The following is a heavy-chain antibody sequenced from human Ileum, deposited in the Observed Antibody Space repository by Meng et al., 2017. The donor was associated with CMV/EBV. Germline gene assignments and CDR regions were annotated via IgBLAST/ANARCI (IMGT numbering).Heavy chain of an antibody. V-gene: IGHV4-59*01. CDR2: IYYSGST. CDR3: ARGFNYAWFDP. CDR1: GDSISSYY. J-gene: IGHJ5*02. Sequence: SETLSLTCTVSGDSISSYYWSWIRQSPGKGLEWIGYIYYSGSTNYNPSLKSRVTISVDTSKNQFSLKLSSVTAADTAVYYCARGFNYAWFDPWGQGTLVTVSS. D-gene: IGHD4-11*01.